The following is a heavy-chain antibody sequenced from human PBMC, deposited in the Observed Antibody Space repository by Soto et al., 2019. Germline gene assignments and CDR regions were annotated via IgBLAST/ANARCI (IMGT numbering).Heavy chain of an antibody. Sequence: QVQLQESGPGLVKPSETLSLTCAVSGYSISSSNWWGWIRQPPGKGLEWIGYIYYSGTTYYNPSLKSRVTMSVDTSKNQFSLKLTSVTAVDTAVYHCARREIQGPIDYWGQGTLVTVSS. CDR1: GYSISSSNW. CDR2: IYYSGTT. V-gene: IGHV4-28*01. D-gene: IGHD1-26*01. J-gene: IGHJ4*02. CDR3: ARREIQGPIDY.